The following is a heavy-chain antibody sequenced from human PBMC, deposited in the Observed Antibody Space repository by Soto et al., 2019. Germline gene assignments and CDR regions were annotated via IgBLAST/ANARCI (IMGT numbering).Heavy chain of an antibody. J-gene: IGHJ4*02. Sequence: QVQLQESGPGLVKPSGTLSLTCSISGESITNDRWWSWVRQSPGQGLEWMGEIYHSGRAHYNPSLKTRVIISVDKSKNSFSLTLSSVTAADTAVYYCTANGFYSLDYWGQGSLVTVSS. D-gene: IGHD2-21*01. CDR2: IYHSGRA. CDR1: GESITNDRW. V-gene: IGHV4-4*02. CDR3: TANGFYSLDY.